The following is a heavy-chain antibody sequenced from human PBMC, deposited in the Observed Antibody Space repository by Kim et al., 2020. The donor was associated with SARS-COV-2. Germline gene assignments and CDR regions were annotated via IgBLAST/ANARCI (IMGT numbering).Heavy chain of an antibody. J-gene: IGHJ4*02. Sequence: SETLSLTCAVYGGSFSGYYWSWIRQPPGKGLEWIGEINHSGSTNYNPSLKSRVTISVDTSKNQFSLKLSSVTAADTAVYYCARGRAWNLPRVFFDYWGQGTLVTVSS. CDR2: INHSGST. V-gene: IGHV4-34*01. CDR3: ARGRAWNLPRVFFDY. CDR1: GGSFSGYY. D-gene: IGHD1-1*01.